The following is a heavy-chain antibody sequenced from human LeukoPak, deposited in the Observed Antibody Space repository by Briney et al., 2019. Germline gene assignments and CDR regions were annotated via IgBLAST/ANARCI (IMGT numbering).Heavy chain of an antibody. Sequence: PSQTLSLTCTVSGDSISNGDYYWSWIRQPPGKGLEWIGYIYYRGNTYYNPSLKSRVTISGDTSKNQFSLKMRSVTAADTAVYYCSSGDFFWSGYYPTYWGRGILVTVSS. V-gene: IGHV4-30-4*08. D-gene: IGHD3-3*01. CDR1: GDSISNGDYY. J-gene: IGHJ4*02. CDR2: IYYRGNT. CDR3: SSGDFFWSGYYPTY.